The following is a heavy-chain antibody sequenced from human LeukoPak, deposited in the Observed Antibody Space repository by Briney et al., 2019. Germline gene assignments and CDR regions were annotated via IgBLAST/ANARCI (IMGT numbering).Heavy chain of an antibody. CDR3: ERASNSNDWFDP. CDR2: ISYDGSNK. CDR1: GFTFSSYA. D-gene: IGHD2/OR15-2a*01. Sequence: GGSLTLSCAASGFTFSSYAMHWVRQAPGKGLEWVAVISYDGSNKYYADSVKRRFTISKNNSKNTLYLKMNSLRAEAMDVYYCERASNSNDWFDPWGQGTLVTVSS. V-gene: IGHV3-30*04. J-gene: IGHJ5*02.